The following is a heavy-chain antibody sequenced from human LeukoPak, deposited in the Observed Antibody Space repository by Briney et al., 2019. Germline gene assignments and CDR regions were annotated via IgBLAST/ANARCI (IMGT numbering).Heavy chain of an antibody. V-gene: IGHV3-43*01. CDR1: GFTFDDYT. J-gene: IGHJ4*02. CDR2: ISWDGGST. CDR3: ARDYKAVYYYDSSGPDFDY. Sequence: GGSLRLSCAASGFTFDDYTMHWVRQAPGKGLEWVSLISWDGGSTYYADSVKGRFTISRDNSKNTLYLQMNSLRAEDTAVYYCARDYKAVYYYDSSGPDFDYWGQGTLVTVSS. D-gene: IGHD3-22*01.